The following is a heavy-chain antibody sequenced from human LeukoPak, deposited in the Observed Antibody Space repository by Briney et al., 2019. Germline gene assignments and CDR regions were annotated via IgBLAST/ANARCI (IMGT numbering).Heavy chain of an antibody. Sequence: PGGSLRLSCAASGFTFSSYTMNWVRQAPGKGLEWVSSITGSSTYIFYADSVKGRFTVSRDNAKNSLYLQMNSLRAEDTAVYYCAREAGYCSSTSCEEDNYYYMDVWGKGTTVTVSS. CDR3: AREAGYCSSTSCEEDNYYYMDV. V-gene: IGHV3-21*01. CDR1: GFTFSSYT. D-gene: IGHD2-2*03. J-gene: IGHJ6*03. CDR2: ITGSSTYI.